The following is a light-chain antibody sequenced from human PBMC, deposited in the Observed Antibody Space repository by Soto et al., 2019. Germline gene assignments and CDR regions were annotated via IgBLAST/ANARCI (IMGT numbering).Light chain of an antibody. J-gene: IGKJ2*01. V-gene: IGKV1-5*01. CDR2: DAS. CDR1: QRISSW. Sequence: DLPMTQSPSTLSASVGDRVTITCRASQRISSWLAWYQQNPGKAPTLLIYDASSLESGVPPRFSGSVSGTEFTLTISSLQPDGFAAYFCQRYNSYSGTFGQGTKLVL. CDR3: QRYNSYSGT.